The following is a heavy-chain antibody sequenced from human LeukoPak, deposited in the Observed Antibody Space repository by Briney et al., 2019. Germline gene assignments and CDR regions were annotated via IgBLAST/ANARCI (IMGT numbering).Heavy chain of an antibody. CDR3: AKAPGIAAADPFDN. V-gene: IGHV3-23*01. CDR2: ISGSGGST. J-gene: IGHJ4*01. CDR1: GFTFSSYA. D-gene: IGHD6-13*01. Sequence: GGSLRLSCAASGFTFSSYAMSWVRQAPGKWLEWVSAISGSGGSTYYADSVKGRITISRNNSKNTLYLQMNSLRAEDTAVYYCAKAPGIAAADPFDNWGQGTLVTVSS.